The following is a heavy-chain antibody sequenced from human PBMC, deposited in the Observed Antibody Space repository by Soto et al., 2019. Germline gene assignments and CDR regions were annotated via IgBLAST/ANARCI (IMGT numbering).Heavy chain of an antibody. CDR2: IYHSGTT. CDR1: GASISSTFW. Sequence: PSETLSLTCVVSGASISSTFWWTWVRQAPGKGLEWIGEIYHSGTTNYNPSLKSRVTVSVDTSKNQFSLKLSSVTAADAAVYYCARGIQLWPITYYFDYWGQGTLVTVSS. D-gene: IGHD5-18*01. CDR3: ARGIQLWPITYYFDY. J-gene: IGHJ4*02. V-gene: IGHV4-4*02.